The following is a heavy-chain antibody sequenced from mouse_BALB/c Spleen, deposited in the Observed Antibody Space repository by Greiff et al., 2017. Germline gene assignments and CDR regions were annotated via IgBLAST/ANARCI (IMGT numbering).Heavy chain of an antibody. CDR1: GFTFSSYT. CDR3: ARLLGRRYYFDY. Sequence: EVKLMESGGGLVQPGGSLKLSCAASGFTFSSYTMSWVRQTPEKRLEWVAYISNGGGSTYYPDTVKGRFTISRDNAKNTLYLQMSSLKSEDTAMYYCARLLGRRYYFDYWGQGTTLTVSS. J-gene: IGHJ2*01. V-gene: IGHV5-12-2*01. CDR2: ISNGGGST. D-gene: IGHD4-1*01.